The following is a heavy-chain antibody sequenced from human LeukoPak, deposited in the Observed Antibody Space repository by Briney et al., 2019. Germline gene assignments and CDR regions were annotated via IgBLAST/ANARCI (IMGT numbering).Heavy chain of an antibody. CDR2: IWYDGSNK. CDR3: ARVIRGVGALHY. D-gene: IGHD3-10*01. Sequence: PGGSLRLSCAASGFNFFTYGMHWVRQAPGQGLEWVAVIWYDGSNKYYADSVKGRFTISRDNSKSTLSLQMNSLRAEDTAVYYCARVIRGVGALHYWGQGTLVTVSS. CDR1: GFNFFTYG. V-gene: IGHV3-33*01. J-gene: IGHJ4*02.